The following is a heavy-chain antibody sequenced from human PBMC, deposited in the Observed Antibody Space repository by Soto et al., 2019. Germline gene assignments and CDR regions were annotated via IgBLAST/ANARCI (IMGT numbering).Heavy chain of an antibody. CDR1: GFTFISYA. Sequence: PWGSLRLSCVASGFTFISYAMVLFRQSPFKWLDWVSVISGSGGITYSADSVKGRFTISRDNSKNILYLQMNSLRAEDTAVYYCAKGITDTGGYYYYSMDVWGQGTAVTVSS. D-gene: IGHD2-15*01. CDR3: AKGITDTGGYYYYSMDV. J-gene: IGHJ6*02. CDR2: ISGSGGIT. V-gene: IGHV3-23*01.